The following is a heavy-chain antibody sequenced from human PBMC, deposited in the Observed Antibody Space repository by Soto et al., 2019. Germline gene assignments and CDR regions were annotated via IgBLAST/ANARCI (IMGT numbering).Heavy chain of an antibody. D-gene: IGHD6-19*01. CDR1: GFTFSGYA. CDR2: ISGSGGST. J-gene: IGHJ4*02. V-gene: IGHV3-23*01. Sequence: GGSLRLSCAASGFTFSGYAMSWVRQAPGKGLEWVSAISGSGGSTYYADSVKGRFTISRDNSKNTLYLQMNSLRAEDTAVYYCAQDPSIAVEHGWGQGTLVTVSS. CDR3: AQDPSIAVEHG.